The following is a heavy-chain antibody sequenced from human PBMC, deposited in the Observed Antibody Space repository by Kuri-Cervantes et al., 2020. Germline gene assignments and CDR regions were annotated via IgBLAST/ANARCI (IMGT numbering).Heavy chain of an antibody. V-gene: IGHV1-8*01. CDR2: MNPNSGNT. CDR3: ARLQYCSSTSCYAGFDY. J-gene: IGHJ4*02. D-gene: IGHD2-2*01. CDR1: GYTFTSYD. Sequence: ASVKVSCKASGYTFTSYDINWVRQATGQGLEWMGWMNPNSGNTGYAQKFQGRVTITRDTSASTAYMELSSLRSEDTAVYYCARLQYCSSTSCYAGFDYWGQGTLVTVSS.